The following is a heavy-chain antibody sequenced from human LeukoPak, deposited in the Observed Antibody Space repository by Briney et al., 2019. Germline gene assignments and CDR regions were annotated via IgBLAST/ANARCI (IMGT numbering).Heavy chain of an antibody. CDR1: GFTFSSHG. Sequence: GGSLRLSCAAPGFTFSSHGMHWVRQAPGKGLEWVAFIWYDGSNKYYTDSVKGRFTISRDNSKNTLYLQMNSLRAEDTAVYYCAGDRATSYFDYWGQGALVTISS. J-gene: IGHJ4*02. CDR3: AGDRATSYFDY. CDR2: IWYDGSNK. D-gene: IGHD1-26*01. V-gene: IGHV3-33*01.